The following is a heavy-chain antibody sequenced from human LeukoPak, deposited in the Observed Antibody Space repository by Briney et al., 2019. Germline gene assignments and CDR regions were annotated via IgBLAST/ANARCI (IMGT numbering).Heavy chain of an antibody. D-gene: IGHD4-17*01. CDR1: GCTFSDYY. V-gene: IGHV1-2*06. CDR3: AIGDYGSVIRYFDY. CDR2: ITPNSGGT. J-gene: IGHJ4*02. Sequence: ASVKVSCKASGCTFSDYYIHWVRQAPGQGLEWMGRITPNSGGTNYAQKFQGRVTMTRDTSISTAYMELSSLRSEGTAVYYCAIGDYGSVIRYFDYWGQGTLVTVSS.